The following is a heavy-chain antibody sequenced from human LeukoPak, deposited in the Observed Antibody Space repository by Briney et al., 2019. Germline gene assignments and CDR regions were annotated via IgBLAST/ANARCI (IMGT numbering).Heavy chain of an antibody. CDR2: TSYDGTKN. CDR3: ARDLVGGWDDSSGYYYGYFDY. D-gene: IGHD3-22*01. V-gene: IGHV3-30*03. J-gene: IGHJ4*02. CDR1: GFTFSSYG. Sequence: PGRSLRLSCAAPGFTFSSYGMHWVRQAPGKGLDWVAFTSYDGTKNYYADSVKGRFTISRDNSKNTLFLQMNSLRPEDTAVYYCARDLVGGWDDSSGYYYGYFDYWGQGTLVTVSS.